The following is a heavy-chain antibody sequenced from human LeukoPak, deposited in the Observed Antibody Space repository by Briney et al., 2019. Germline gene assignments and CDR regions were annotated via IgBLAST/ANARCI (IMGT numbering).Heavy chain of an antibody. Sequence: SETLSLTCTVSGGSISSYYWSWIRQPPGKGLEWIGYIYYSGSTNYNPPLKSRVTISVDTSKNQFSLKLSSVTAADTAVYYCARLTYYDVGSNWFDPWGQGTLVTVSS. J-gene: IGHJ5*02. D-gene: IGHD3-22*01. V-gene: IGHV4-59*08. CDR3: ARLTYYDVGSNWFDP. CDR2: IYYSGST. CDR1: GGSISSYY.